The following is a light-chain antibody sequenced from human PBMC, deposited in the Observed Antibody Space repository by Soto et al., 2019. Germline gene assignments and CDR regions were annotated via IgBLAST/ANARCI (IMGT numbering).Light chain of an antibody. CDR2: DIC. Sequence: EAVMTQSPATLSVSPGERATLSCRASQTVSRNAAGYQQRHGQAPRLFIYDICNRAVGVRARFSGCGSETEFTLTIRSLQYEDFAVYLCQQYNNWPSFGQGTRLEN. J-gene: IGKJ5*01. CDR1: QTVSRN. CDR3: QQYNNWPS. V-gene: IGKV3-15*01.